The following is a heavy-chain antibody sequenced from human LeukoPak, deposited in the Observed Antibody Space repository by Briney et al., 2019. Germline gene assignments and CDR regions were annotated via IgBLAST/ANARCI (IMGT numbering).Heavy chain of an antibody. CDR1: GFTFSSYS. Sequence: PGGSLRLSCAASGFTFSSYSMNWVRQAPGKGLEWVSSISSSSSYIYYADSVKGRFTISRDNAKNSLYLQMNSLRAEDTAVYYCARLPPISGSYSDYWGQGTLVTVSS. D-gene: IGHD1-26*01. CDR3: ARLPPISGSYSDY. CDR2: ISSSSSYI. J-gene: IGHJ4*02. V-gene: IGHV3-21*01.